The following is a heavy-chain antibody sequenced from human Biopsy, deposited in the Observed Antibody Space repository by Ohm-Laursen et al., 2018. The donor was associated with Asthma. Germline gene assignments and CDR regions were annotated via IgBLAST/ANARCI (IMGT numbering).Heavy chain of an antibody. D-gene: IGHD3-22*01. Sequence: TLSLTCTVSYGSITSGGYYWTWIRQHPGKGLEWIGFIYYSGTTYYNPSLKSRVSISIDTSNSQFSLKLSSVTAADTAVYYCAKAQDCYDSRGYYRSFDYWGQGTLVTVSS. V-gene: IGHV4-31*03. CDR2: IYYSGTT. CDR3: AKAQDCYDSRGYYRSFDY. CDR1: YGSITSGGYY. J-gene: IGHJ4*02.